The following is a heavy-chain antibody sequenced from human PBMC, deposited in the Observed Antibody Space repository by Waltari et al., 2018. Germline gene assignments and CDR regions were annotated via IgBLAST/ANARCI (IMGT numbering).Heavy chain of an antibody. V-gene: IGHV3-23*03. D-gene: IGHD3-16*01. Sequence: EVQLLESGGGLVQPGGSLRLSCAASGFTFNNYAMSWVRQAPGKGLEWVSVIYSGGTTYYADSGKGRFTISRDNSKNTLYLQMNSLRPEDTAVYHCAKEDFGGVDHWGQGTLVTVSS. CDR3: AKEDFGGVDH. J-gene: IGHJ5*02. CDR2: VIYSGGTT. CDR1: GFTFNNYA.